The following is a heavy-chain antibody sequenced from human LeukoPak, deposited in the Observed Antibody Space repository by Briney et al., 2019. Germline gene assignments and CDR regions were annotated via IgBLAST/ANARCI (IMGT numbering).Heavy chain of an antibody. CDR2: IIPIFGTA. CDR1: GGTFSSYA. CDR3: ARDREAAAGMFDY. J-gene: IGHJ4*02. V-gene: IGHV1-69*05. Sequence: SVKVSCKASGGTFSSYAISWVRQAPGQGLEWMGGIIPIFGTANYAQKFQGRVTITTDESTSTAYMELSSLRSEDTAVYYCARDREAAAGMFDYWGQGTLVTVSS. D-gene: IGHD6-13*01.